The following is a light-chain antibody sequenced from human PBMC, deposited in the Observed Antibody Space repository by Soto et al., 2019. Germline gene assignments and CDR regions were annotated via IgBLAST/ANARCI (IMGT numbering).Light chain of an antibody. CDR3: QQFSSYPLT. CDR2: GAS. V-gene: IGKV3-20*01. Sequence: EVVLTQSPGTLSLSPGERATLSCRASQSIGSSYLAWYQQKPGQAPRLLIYGASSRATGIPDRFSGRGSGTDFTLTISRLEPEDFAVYYCQQFSSYPLTFGGGTKVDI. CDR1: QSIGSSY. J-gene: IGKJ4*01.